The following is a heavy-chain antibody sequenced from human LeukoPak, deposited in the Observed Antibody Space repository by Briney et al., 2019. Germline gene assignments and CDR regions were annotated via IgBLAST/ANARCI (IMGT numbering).Heavy chain of an antibody. CDR2: IRYDGSNK. V-gene: IGHV3-30*02. Sequence: GGSLRLSCAASGFTFSSHALHWVRQAPGKGLEWVAFIRYDGSNKYYADSVKGRFTISRDNSKNTLYLQMNSLRAEDTAVYYCAKTYYYGSGSYDYWGQGTLVTVSS. CDR3: AKTYYYGSGSYDY. CDR1: GFTFSSHA. D-gene: IGHD3-10*01. J-gene: IGHJ4*02.